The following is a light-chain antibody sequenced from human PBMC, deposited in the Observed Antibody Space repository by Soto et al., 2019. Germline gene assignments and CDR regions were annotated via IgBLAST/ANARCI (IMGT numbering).Light chain of an antibody. V-gene: IGKV3-20*01. CDR2: GAS. J-gene: IGKJ1*01. Sequence: EIVLTQSPGTLSLSPGERATLSCRASQSVSSSYLAWYQQKPGQAPRLLIYGASGRATGIPDRFSGSGSGTDFTLTIIRLEAEDVAVYYCQQYCSSPPWTFGQGTKVEIK. CDR1: QSVSSSY. CDR3: QQYCSSPPWT.